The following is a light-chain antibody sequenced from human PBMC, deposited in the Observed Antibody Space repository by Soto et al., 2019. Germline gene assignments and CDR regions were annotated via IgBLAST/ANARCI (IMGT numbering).Light chain of an antibody. Sequence: EILLTQSPGTLSLSPGERATLSCRASQSVRNSYLACYQKTPGQAPSLLFNGASGEATGIPDRFSGSGSGTDFTLTISSLEPEDFAAYYCQQYSTSSYTFGQGTKLEI. CDR2: GAS. J-gene: IGKJ2*01. CDR3: QQYSTSSYT. V-gene: IGKV3-20*01. CDR1: QSVRNSY.